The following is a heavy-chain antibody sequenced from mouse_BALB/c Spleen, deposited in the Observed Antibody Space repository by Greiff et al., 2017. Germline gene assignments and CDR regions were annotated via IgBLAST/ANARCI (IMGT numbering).Heavy chain of an antibody. CDR2: ISYSGST. CDR3: ARSLFTTATPFAY. CDR1: GYSITSDYA. V-gene: IGHV3-2*02. J-gene: IGHJ3*01. Sequence: EVKLQESGPGLVKPSQSLSLTCTVTGYSITSDYAWNWIRQFPGNKLEWMGYISYSGSTSYNPSLKSRISITRDTSKNQFFLQLNSVTTEDTATYYCARSLFTTATPFAYWGQGTLVTVSA. D-gene: IGHD1-2*01.